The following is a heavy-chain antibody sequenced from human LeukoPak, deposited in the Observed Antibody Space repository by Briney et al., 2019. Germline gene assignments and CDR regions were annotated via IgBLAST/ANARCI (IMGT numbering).Heavy chain of an antibody. Sequence: GGSLRLFCSPSGLTFNNDEMSWVRQAPGKGLEWVSYISSTGSTIYYADSVKGRFTISRDNAKNSLYLQMNSLRAEATAVYYCLSSSLKRGQGTLVTVSS. V-gene: IGHV3-48*03. CDR2: ISSTGSTI. CDR1: GLTFNNDE. CDR3: LSSSLK. J-gene: IGHJ4*02. D-gene: IGHD3-16*02.